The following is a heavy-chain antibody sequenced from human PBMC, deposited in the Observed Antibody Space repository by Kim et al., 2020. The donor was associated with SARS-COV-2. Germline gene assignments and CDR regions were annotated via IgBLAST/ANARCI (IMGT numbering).Heavy chain of an antibody. CDR3: ARDSGPYSSSSLERYYYYYGMDV. V-gene: IGHV1-18*01. CDR2: ISAYNGNT. J-gene: IGHJ6*02. CDR1: GYTFTSYG. D-gene: IGHD6-6*01. Sequence: ASVKVSCKASGYTFTSYGISWVRQAPGQGLEWMGWISAYNGNTNYAQKLQGRVTMTTDTSTSTAYMELRSLRSDDTAVYYCARDSGPYSSSSLERYYYYYGMDVWGQGTTVTVSS.